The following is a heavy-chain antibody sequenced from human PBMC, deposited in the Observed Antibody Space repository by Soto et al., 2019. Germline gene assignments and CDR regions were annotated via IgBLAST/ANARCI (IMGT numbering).Heavy chain of an antibody. CDR1: GYTFRNFG. CDR2: ISAYNANA. V-gene: IGHV1-18*01. CDR3: ARENSYCDY. Sequence: QIQLLQSGAEVKKPGASVKVTCKASGYTFRNFGISWVRQAPGQGLEWMGWISAYNANANYAQKFQGRLTMTADTSTSTAYMELRSLRSDDTAVYYCARENSYCDYWDQGTLVTVSS. J-gene: IGHJ4*02.